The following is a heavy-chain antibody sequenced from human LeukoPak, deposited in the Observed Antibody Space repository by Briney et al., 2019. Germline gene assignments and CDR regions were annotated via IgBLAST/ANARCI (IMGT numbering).Heavy chain of an antibody. J-gene: IGHJ4*02. CDR3: ATSTLGRPSKIAVAAINY. V-gene: IGHV1-24*01. CDR1: GYTLTELS. D-gene: IGHD6-19*01. CDR2: FDPEDGET. Sequence: ASVKVSCKVSGYTLTELSMHWVRQAPGKGLEWMGGFDPEDGETIYAQNFQGRVTMTEDTSTDTAYMELSSLRSEDTAVYYCATSTLGRPSKIAVAAINYWGQGTLVTVSS.